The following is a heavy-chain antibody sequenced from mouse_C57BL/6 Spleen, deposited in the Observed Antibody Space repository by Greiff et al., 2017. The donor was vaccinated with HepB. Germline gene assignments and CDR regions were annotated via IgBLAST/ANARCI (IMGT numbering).Heavy chain of an antibody. CDR2: IHPNSGST. V-gene: IGHV1-64*01. J-gene: IGHJ2*01. CDR1: GYTFTSYW. CDR3: ARSSFTVEDY. Sequence: QVQLQQPWAELVKPGASVKLSCKASGYTFTSYWMHWVKQRPGQGLEWIGMIHPNSGSTNYNEKFKSKATLTVDKSSSTAYMQLSSLTSEDSAVYYCARSSFTVEDYWGQGTTLTVSS. D-gene: IGHD1-1*01.